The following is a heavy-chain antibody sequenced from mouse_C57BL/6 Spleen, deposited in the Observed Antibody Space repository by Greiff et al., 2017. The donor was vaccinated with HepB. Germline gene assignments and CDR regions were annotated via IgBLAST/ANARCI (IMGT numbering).Heavy chain of an antibody. Sequence: QVQLQQSGAELARPGASVKMSCKASGYTFTSYTMHWVKQRPGQGLEWIGYINPSSGYTKYNQKFKDKATLTADKSSSTAYMQLSSLTSEDAAVYYCARKDYYDRSNGYWGQGTTLTVSS. CDR3: ARKDYYDRSNGY. CDR1: GYTFTSYT. CDR2: INPSSGYT. V-gene: IGHV1-4*01. D-gene: IGHD1-1*01. J-gene: IGHJ2*01.